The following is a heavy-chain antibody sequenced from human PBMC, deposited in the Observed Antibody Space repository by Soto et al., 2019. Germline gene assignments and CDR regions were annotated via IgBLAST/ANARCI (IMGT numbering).Heavy chain of an antibody. Sequence: QVQLVQSGAEVKKPGSSVKVSCKASGGTFSSYAISWVRQAPGQGLEWMGGIIPIFGTANYAQKFQGRVTITADEPTSTAYMELSSLRSEDTAVYYCATRRWGRYSDSSGPFDYWGQGTLVTVSS. V-gene: IGHV1-69*01. CDR1: GGTFSSYA. CDR3: ATRRWGRYSDSSGPFDY. J-gene: IGHJ4*02. CDR2: IIPIFGTA. D-gene: IGHD3-22*01.